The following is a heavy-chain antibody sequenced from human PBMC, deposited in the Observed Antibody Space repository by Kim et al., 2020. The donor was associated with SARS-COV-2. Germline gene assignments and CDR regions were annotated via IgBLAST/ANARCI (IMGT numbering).Heavy chain of an antibody. D-gene: IGHD4-17*01. Sequence: SETPSLTCTVSGGSISSSSYYWGWIRQPPGKGLEWIGSIYYSGSTYYNPSLKSRVTISVDTSKNQFSLKLSSVTAADTAVYYCARENDYGGNSGSVWFDPWGQGTLVIVSS. CDR1: GGSISSSSYY. J-gene: IGHJ5*02. CDR3: ARENDYGGNSGSVWFDP. V-gene: IGHV4-39*07. CDR2: IYYSGST.